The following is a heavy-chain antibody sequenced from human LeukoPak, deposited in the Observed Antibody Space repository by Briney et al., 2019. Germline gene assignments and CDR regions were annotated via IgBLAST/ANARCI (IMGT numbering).Heavy chain of an antibody. J-gene: IGHJ4*02. Sequence: PGGSLRLSCAASGFTVSSNYMSWVRQAPGKGLEWVSVIYSGGSKYYADSVKGRFTISRDNSKNTLYLQMNSLRAEDTAVYYCARDPGYSYGYFDYWGQGTLVTVSS. CDR1: GFTVSSNY. CDR3: ARDPGYSYGYFDY. V-gene: IGHV3-53*01. D-gene: IGHD5-18*01. CDR2: IYSGGSK.